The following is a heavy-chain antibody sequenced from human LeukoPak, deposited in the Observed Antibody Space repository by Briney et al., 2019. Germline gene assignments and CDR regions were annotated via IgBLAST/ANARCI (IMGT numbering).Heavy chain of an antibody. D-gene: IGHD2-15*01. CDR2: IKQDGSEK. CDR1: RFTFRSYL. Sequence: PGGSLRLSCAASRFTFRSYLMSWVRQAPGKGQEWVANIKQDGSEKYYVDAVKGRFTISRDNAKNSVYLQLNSLRAEDTAVYYCARDGGPFDSWGQGTLVTVSS. V-gene: IGHV3-7*03. CDR3: ARDGGPFDS. J-gene: IGHJ4*02.